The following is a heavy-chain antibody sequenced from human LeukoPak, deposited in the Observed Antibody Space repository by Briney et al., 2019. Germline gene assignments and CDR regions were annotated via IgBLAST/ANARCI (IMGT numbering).Heavy chain of an antibody. CDR1: GFTFSSYT. CDR3: ARDALHTAHFDY. V-gene: IGHV3-48*02. D-gene: IGHD5-18*01. Sequence: SGGSLRLSCAASGFTFSSYTMNWVRQAPGKGLQWVSTVSASSDIHYSDSVKGRFTISRDNARNSLYLQMNSLRDEDTAVYYCARDALHTAHFDYRGQGTLVTVSS. CDR2: VSASSDI. J-gene: IGHJ4*02.